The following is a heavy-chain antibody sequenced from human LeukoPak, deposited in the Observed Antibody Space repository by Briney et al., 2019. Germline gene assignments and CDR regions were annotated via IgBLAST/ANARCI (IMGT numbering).Heavy chain of an antibody. J-gene: IGHJ4*02. D-gene: IGHD3-3*01. Sequence: QPGGSLRLSCAASGFTFSSYWMHWVRQAPGKGLVWVSRINSDGSSTSYADSVKGRFTISRDNAKNTLYLQMNSLRAEDTAVYYCARASFWSGLDYWGQGTLVTVSS. V-gene: IGHV3-74*01. CDR1: GFTFSSYW. CDR2: INSDGSST. CDR3: ARASFWSGLDY.